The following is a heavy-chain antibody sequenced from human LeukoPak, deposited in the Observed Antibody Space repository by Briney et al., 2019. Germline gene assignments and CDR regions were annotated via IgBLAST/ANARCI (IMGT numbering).Heavy chain of an antibody. CDR3: ARVAGVELLLPFDP. J-gene: IGHJ5*02. CDR2: IYYSGST. CDR1: GGSISSSSYY. V-gene: IGHV4-39*07. D-gene: IGHD2-15*01. Sequence: SETLSLTCTVSGGSISSSSYYWGWIRQPPGKGLEWIGSIYYSGSTYYNPSLKSRVTISVDTSKNQFSLRLSSVTAADTAVYYCARVAGVELLLPFDPWGQGTLVTVSS.